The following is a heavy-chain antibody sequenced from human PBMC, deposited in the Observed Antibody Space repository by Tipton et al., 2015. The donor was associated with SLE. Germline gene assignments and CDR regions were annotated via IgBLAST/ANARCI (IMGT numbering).Heavy chain of an antibody. CDR2: ISGSGRST. D-gene: IGHD5-12*01. V-gene: IGHV3-23*01. Sequence: SLRLSCAASGFTFSRYAMSWVRQAPGKGLEWVSAISGSGRSTYYADSVKGRFTISRDNSKNTLYLQMNSLRAEDTAVYYCAKGGSAYDFYFDYWGQGTLVTVSS. CDR3: AKGGSAYDFYFDY. J-gene: IGHJ4*02. CDR1: GFTFSRYA.